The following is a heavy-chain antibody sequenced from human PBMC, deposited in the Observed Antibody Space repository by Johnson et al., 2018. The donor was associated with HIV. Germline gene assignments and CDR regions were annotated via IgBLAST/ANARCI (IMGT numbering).Heavy chain of an antibody. Sequence: QVQLVESGGGVVQPGRSLRLSCAASGFTFSSYGMHWVRQAPGKGLEWVAVIRYDGSNTHYADSVKGRFTISRDNSKNALFLQMNSLRAEDTAIYYCSKSQVRAVAGTEDACDFWGQGTMVTVSS. V-gene: IGHV3-33*06. CDR1: GFTFSSYG. CDR3: SKSQVRAVAGTEDACDF. CDR2: IRYDGSNT. J-gene: IGHJ3*01. D-gene: IGHD6-19*01.